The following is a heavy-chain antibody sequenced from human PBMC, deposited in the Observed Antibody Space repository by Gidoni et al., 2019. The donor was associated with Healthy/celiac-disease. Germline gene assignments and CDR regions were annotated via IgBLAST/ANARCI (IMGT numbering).Heavy chain of an antibody. CDR2: SSGSGGST. Sequence: EVQLLESGGGLVQPGGSLRLSCAASGFTFSSYAMSWVRQAPGKGLEWVSASSGSGGSTYYADSVKGRFTMSRDNSKNTLYLQMNSLRAEDTAVYYCAKYYSKWDYYYYYYMDVWGKGTTVTVSS. J-gene: IGHJ6*03. D-gene: IGHD4-4*01. CDR1: GFTFSSYA. V-gene: IGHV3-23*01. CDR3: AKYYSKWDYYYYYYMDV.